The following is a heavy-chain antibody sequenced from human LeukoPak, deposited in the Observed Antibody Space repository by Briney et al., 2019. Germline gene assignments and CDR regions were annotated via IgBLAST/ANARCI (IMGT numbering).Heavy chain of an antibody. D-gene: IGHD3-16*01. V-gene: IGHV3-7*01. CDR3: ARDQREITFGGVIMVPFDY. J-gene: IGHJ4*02. Sequence: GGSLRLSCAASGFTFSSSWMRWVRQAPGKGLEWVANIKQDGSEKYYVDSVKGRFTISRDNAKNSLYLQMNSLRAEDTAVYYCARDQREITFGGVIMVPFDYWGQGTLVTVSS. CDR1: GFTFSSSW. CDR2: IKQDGSEK.